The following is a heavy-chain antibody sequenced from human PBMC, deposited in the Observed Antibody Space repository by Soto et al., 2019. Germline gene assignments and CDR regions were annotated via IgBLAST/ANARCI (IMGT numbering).Heavy chain of an antibody. CDR1: GFTFSGSA. D-gene: IGHD4-4*01. V-gene: IGHV3-73*01. CDR2: IRSKANSYAT. CDR3: TRQLTVTGPLDY. J-gene: IGHJ4*02. Sequence: HPGGSLRLSCAASGFTFSGSAMHWVRQASGKGLEWVGRIRSKANSYATAYAASVKGRFTISRDDSKNTAYLQMNSLKTEDTAVYYCTRQLTVTGPLDYWGQGTLVTVSS.